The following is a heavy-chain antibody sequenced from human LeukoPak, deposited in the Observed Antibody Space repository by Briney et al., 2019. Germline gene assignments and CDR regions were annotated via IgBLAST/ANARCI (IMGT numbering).Heavy chain of an antibody. CDR3: ARWGPTVTTMDY. Sequence: GGSLRLSCAASGFTFSSYWMHWVRQAPGKGLVWVSRINSDGSSTSYADSVKGRFTISRGNAKNTLYLQMNSLRAEDTAVYYCARWGPTVTTMDYWGQGTLVTVSS. D-gene: IGHD4-17*01. V-gene: IGHV3-74*01. CDR2: INSDGSST. J-gene: IGHJ4*02. CDR1: GFTFSSYW.